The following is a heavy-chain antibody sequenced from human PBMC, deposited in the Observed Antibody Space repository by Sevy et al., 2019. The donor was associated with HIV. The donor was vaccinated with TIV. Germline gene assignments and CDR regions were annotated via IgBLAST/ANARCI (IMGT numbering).Heavy chain of an antibody. V-gene: IGHV4-59*08. J-gene: IGHJ4*02. CDR3: AGENAWGRGYS. CDR2: IYYNGHI. D-gene: IGHD1-26*01. CDR1: GGSITSLY. Sequence: SQTLSLTCTVSGGSITSLYWNWIRQPPGKGLEWIAHIYYNGHINYNPSLKSRVTLSLDTSKNQFSLGLSSVTAADTAMYYCAGENAWGRGYSWGQGTLVTVSS.